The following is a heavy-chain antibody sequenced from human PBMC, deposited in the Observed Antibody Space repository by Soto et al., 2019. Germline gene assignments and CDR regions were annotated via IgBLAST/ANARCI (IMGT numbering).Heavy chain of an antibody. CDR3: ARSYGSGNDYGVPSNWFDP. J-gene: IGHJ5*02. V-gene: IGHV4-31*03. CDR1: GGSIRSGTYY. CDR2: IYHSGST. Sequence: QVQLQESGPGLVKPSQTLSLTCTVSGGSIRSGTYYWSWIRQHPGKGLEWIGDIYHSGSTYYNPSRESRVTISLDTSKNHFPLKLSSVPAADTAVYYCARSYGSGNDYGVPSNWFDPWGQGTLVTVSS. D-gene: IGHD3-10*01.